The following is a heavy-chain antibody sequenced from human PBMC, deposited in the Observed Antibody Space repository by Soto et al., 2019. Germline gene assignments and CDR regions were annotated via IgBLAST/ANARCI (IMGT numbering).Heavy chain of an antibody. CDR3: AMPYYYDSSGSGLDV. D-gene: IGHD3-22*01. J-gene: IGHJ6*02. Sequence: HPGGSLRLSCAASGFTFSSYAMHWVRQAPGKGLEWVAVISYDGSNKYYADSVKGRFTISRDNSKNTLYLQMNSLRAEDTAVYYCAMPYYYDSSGSGLDVWGQGTTVTVSS. CDR2: ISYDGSNK. V-gene: IGHV3-30-3*01. CDR1: GFTFSSYA.